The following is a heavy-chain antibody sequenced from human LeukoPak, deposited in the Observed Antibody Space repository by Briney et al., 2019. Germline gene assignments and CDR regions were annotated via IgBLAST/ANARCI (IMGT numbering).Heavy chain of an antibody. CDR1: GGSISSSSYY. Sequence: ASETLSLTCTVSGGSISSSSYYWGWIRQPPGKGLEWIGSIYYSGSTYYNPSLKSRVTISVDTSKNQFSLKLSSVTAAVTAVYYCARRARIVGATKRSYYYGMDVWGQGTTVTVSS. CDR2: IYYSGST. D-gene: IGHD1-26*01. CDR3: ARRARIVGATKRSYYYGMDV. V-gene: IGHV4-39*01. J-gene: IGHJ6*02.